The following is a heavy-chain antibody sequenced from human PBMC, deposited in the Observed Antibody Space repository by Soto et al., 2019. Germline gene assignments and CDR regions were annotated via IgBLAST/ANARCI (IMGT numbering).Heavy chain of an antibody. Sequence: APVKVSCKASGYTFLSYGISWVRQAPGQGLEWMGWISAYSGNTDYAQRLQDRVTLTTDTSTSTAYMELRSLRSDDTAVYYCARNPSGSSFDYWGQGTLVTVSS. CDR1: GYTFLSYG. V-gene: IGHV1-18*01. CDR3: ARNPSGSSFDY. CDR2: ISAYSGNT. D-gene: IGHD1-26*01. J-gene: IGHJ4*02.